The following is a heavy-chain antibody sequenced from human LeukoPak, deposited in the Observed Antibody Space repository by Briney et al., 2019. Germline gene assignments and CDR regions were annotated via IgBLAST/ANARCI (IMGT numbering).Heavy chain of an antibody. J-gene: IGHJ3*02. CDR1: GDSVSSNSAA. CDR2: TYYRSKWYN. CDR3: ARDLGGIVGATIADAFDI. D-gene: IGHD1-26*01. Sequence: SQTLSPTCAISGDSVSSNSAAWNWIRQSPSRGLEWLGRTYYRSKWYNDYAVSVKSRITINPDTSKNQFSLQLNSVTPEDTAVYYCARDLGGIVGATIADAFDIWGQGTMVTVSS. V-gene: IGHV6-1*01.